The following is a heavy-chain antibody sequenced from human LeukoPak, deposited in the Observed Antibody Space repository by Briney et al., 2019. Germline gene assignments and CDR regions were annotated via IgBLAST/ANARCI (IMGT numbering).Heavy chain of an antibody. J-gene: IGHJ4*02. CDR1: GFTFSSYA. CDR3: VKDGGGDIVVVPAAMGINYFDY. D-gene: IGHD2-2*01. V-gene: IGHV3-64D*06. CDR2: ISSNGGST. Sequence: PGGSLRLSCSASGFTFSSYAMHWVRQAPGKGVEYVSAISSNGGSTYYVDSVKGRFTISRDNSKNTLYLQMSSLRAEDTAVYYCVKDGGGDIVVVPAAMGINYFDYWGQGTLVTVSS.